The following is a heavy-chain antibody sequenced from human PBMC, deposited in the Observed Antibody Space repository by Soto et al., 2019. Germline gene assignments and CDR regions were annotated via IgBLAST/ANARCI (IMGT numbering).Heavy chain of an antibody. Sequence: QVQLQESGPGLVKPSETLSLTCAVSGDSISSYYCIWIRQPPGKGLECIGFLYYGRSANYNPSLKSRVTISVDTPKNQCSLKLSSVTAADTAVYYCALRWIAVALDYWGQGTLVTVSS. V-gene: IGHV4-59*08. D-gene: IGHD3-16*01. CDR2: LYYGRSA. CDR3: ALRWIAVALDY. J-gene: IGHJ4*02. CDR1: GDSISSYY.